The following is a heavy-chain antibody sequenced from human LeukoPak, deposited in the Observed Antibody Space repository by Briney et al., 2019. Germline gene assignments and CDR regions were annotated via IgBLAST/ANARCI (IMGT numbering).Heavy chain of an antibody. V-gene: IGHV3-30*18. CDR3: AKDRGHYDSSGSLDY. CDR1: GFTFSSYG. J-gene: IGHJ4*02. Sequence: PGRSLRLSCAASGFTFSSYGMHWVRQAPGKGLEWVAVISYDGSNKYYADSVKGRFTISRDNSKNTLYLQMNSLRAEDTAVYYCAKDRGHYDSSGSLDYWGQGTLVTVSS. CDR2: ISYDGSNK. D-gene: IGHD3-22*01.